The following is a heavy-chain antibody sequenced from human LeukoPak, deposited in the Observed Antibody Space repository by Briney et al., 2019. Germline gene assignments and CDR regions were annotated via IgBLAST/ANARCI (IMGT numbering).Heavy chain of an antibody. D-gene: IGHD5-12*01. CDR3: ARLGGYAVDY. Sequence: GGSLRLSCAASGFTFSSYEMNWVRQAPGKGLEWVSYISSSGSTIYYADSVKGRFTISRVNAKNSLYLQMNSLRAEDTAVYYCARLGGYAVDYWGQGTLVTVSS. CDR1: GFTFSSYE. V-gene: IGHV3-48*03. J-gene: IGHJ4*02. CDR2: ISSSGSTI.